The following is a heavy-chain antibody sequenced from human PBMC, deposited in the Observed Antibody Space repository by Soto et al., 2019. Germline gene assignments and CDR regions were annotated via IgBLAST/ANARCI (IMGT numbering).Heavy chain of an antibody. D-gene: IGHD5-12*01. Sequence: SVKVSCKASGGTFSSYAISWVRQAPGQGLEWMGGIIPIFGTASYAQKFQGRVTMTRDTSTSTVYMELSSLRSGDTAVYYCAREVAQGAFDIWGQGTMVTVSS. CDR1: GGTFSSYA. CDR3: AREVAQGAFDI. V-gene: IGHV1-69*05. CDR2: IIPIFGTA. J-gene: IGHJ3*02.